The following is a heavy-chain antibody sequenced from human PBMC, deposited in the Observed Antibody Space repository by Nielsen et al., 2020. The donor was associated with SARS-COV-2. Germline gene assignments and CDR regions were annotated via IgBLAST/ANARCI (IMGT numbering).Heavy chain of an antibody. Sequence: GGSLRLSCAASGFTFSSYSMNWVRQAPGKGLEWVSSISSSSSYIYYADSVKGRFTISRDNSKSTLYLQMDSLRPDDTAVYYCARVKGPYCISTTCYARFFDAWGQGTLVTVSS. D-gene: IGHD2-2*01. V-gene: IGHV3-21*06. CDR3: ARVKGPYCISTTCYARFFDA. CDR2: ISSSSSYI. CDR1: GFTFSSYS. J-gene: IGHJ4*02.